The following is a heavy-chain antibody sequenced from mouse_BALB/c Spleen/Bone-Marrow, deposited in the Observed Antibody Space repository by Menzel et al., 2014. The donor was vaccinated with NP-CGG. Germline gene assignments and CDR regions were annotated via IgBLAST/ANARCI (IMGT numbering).Heavy chain of an antibody. Sequence: LQESGAELVEPGASVKLSCKASGYTFTSYYMYWVKQRPGQGLEWIGEITPSNGDTNFNEKFKSKATLTVDKSSSTAYMQLSSLTSEDSAVYYCSREGAYWGQGTLVTVSA. CDR3: SREGAY. CDR2: ITPSNGDT. J-gene: IGHJ3*01. V-gene: IGHV1S81*02. CDR1: GYTFTSYY.